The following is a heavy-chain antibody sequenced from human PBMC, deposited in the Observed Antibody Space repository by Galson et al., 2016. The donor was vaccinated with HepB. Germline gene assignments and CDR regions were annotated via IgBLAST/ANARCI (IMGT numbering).Heavy chain of an antibody. V-gene: IGHV3-53*01. D-gene: IGHD2-15*01. J-gene: IGHJ4*02. Sequence: SLRLSCAASGFTVTRNYMRWFRQAPGKGLEWVSLIYSEGTTDYADSVKGRFTISRDNSKNTVYLQVNSLRAEDTAVYYCAKGTLGQCSGSICYPFDCWGQGTLVTVSS. CDR3: AKGTLGQCSGSICYPFDC. CDR1: GFTVTRNY. CDR2: IYSEGTT.